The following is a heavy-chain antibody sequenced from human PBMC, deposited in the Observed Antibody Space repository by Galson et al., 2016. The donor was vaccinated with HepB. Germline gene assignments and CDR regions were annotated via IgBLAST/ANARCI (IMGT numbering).Heavy chain of an antibody. Sequence: TLSLTCTVSGASISSGGYFWNWIRQHPVKGLEWLGYIDAIGSAYYNPSLKSRITISIDTSKNQFSLKVNSVTAADTAVYYCARDLGGIDPWGQGTLVTVSS. CDR1: GASISSGGYF. V-gene: IGHV4-31*03. J-gene: IGHJ5*02. D-gene: IGHD3-16*01. CDR2: IDAIGSA. CDR3: ARDLGGIDP.